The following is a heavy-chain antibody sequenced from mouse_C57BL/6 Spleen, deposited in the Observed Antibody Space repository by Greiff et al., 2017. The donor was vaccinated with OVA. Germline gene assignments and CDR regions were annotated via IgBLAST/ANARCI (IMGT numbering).Heavy chain of an antibody. V-gene: IGHV5-12*01. J-gene: IGHJ4*01. CDR1: GFTFSDYY. Sequence: EVQRVESGGGLVQPGGSLKLSCAASGFTFSDYYMYWVRQTPEKRLEWVAYISNGGGSTYYPDTVKGRFTISRDNAKNTLYLQMSRLKSEDTAMYYCARTAQATYYAMDYWGQGTSVTVSS. D-gene: IGHD3-2*02. CDR2: ISNGGGST. CDR3: ARTAQATYYAMDY.